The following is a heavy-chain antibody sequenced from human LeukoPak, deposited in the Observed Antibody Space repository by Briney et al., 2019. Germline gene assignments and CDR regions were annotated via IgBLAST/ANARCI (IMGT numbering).Heavy chain of an antibody. J-gene: IGHJ4*02. CDR2: ISSSSSNI. V-gene: IGHV3-21*01. CDR1: GFIFITSS. CDR3: ARDPDCSGGCCDN. D-gene: IGHD2-15*01. Sequence: PGGSLRLSCAASGFIFITSSMKWVRQAPGKGLDWVSSISSSSSNIDYADSVRGRFIISRDNAKNSLYLQMNSLTAEDTAVYYCARDPDCSGGCCDNWGQGTLVTVSS.